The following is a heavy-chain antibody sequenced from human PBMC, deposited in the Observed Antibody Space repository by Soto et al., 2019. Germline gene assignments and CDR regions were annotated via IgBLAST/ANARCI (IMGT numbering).Heavy chain of an antibody. Sequence: QVQLQESGPGLVKPSETLSLTCIVSGGSISSYYWSWIRQPPGKGLEWIGYFYYSGNTNYNPSLKSRVTISVDTSKNQCSLKLSSVTAADTAVYYCARGGYSSGWFCVFDYWGQGTLVTVSS. CDR1: GGSISSYY. D-gene: IGHD6-19*01. CDR3: ARGGYSSGWFCVFDY. CDR2: FYYSGNT. V-gene: IGHV4-59*01. J-gene: IGHJ4*02.